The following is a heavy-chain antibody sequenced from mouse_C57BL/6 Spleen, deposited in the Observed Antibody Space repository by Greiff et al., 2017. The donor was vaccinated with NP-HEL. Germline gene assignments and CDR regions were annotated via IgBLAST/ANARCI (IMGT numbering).Heavy chain of an antibody. Sequence: EVKLVESGGGLVQPKGSLKLSCAASGFSFNTYAMNWVRQAPGKGLEWVARIRSKSNNYATYYADSVKDRFTISRDDSESMLYLQMNNLKTEDTAMYYCVRHEDYYGSSDAMDYWGQGTSVTVSS. CDR2: IRSKSNNYAT. CDR1: GFSFNTYA. CDR3: VRHEDYYGSSDAMDY. J-gene: IGHJ4*01. V-gene: IGHV10-1*01. D-gene: IGHD1-1*01.